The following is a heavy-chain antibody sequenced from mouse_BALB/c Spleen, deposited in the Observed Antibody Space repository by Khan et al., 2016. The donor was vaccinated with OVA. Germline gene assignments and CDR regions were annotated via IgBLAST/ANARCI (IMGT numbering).Heavy chain of an antibody. Sequence: LEESGAELAKPGASVKMSCKASGYTFTSYWIHWVKQRPGQGLEWIGYINPSTGYTESNKRFKDKATLPADKSSSTAYMQLSRLTSEESAVYYCANHGSSSAGLTYWGQGTLVTVSA. J-gene: IGHJ3*01. V-gene: IGHV1-7*01. CDR1: GYTFTSYW. CDR2: INPSTGYT. CDR3: ANHGSSSAGLTY. D-gene: IGHD1-1*01.